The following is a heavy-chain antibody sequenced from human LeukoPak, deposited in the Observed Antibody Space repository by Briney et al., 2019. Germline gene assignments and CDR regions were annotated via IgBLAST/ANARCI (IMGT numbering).Heavy chain of an antibody. V-gene: IGHV3-7*01. J-gene: IGHJ4*02. D-gene: IGHD3-22*01. CDR3: ARSPPEANYYDSSGFDY. CDR1: GFTFSSYW. Sequence: GGALRLSCAASGFTFSSYWMSWVRQAPGKGLEWVANIKQDGSEKYYVDSVKRRFTISRDNAKNSLYLQMNSLRAEDTALYYCARSPPEANYYDSSGFDYWGQGTLVTVSS. CDR2: IKQDGSEK.